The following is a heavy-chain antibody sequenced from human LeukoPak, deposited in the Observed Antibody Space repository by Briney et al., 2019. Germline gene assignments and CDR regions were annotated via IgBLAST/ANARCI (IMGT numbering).Heavy chain of an antibody. J-gene: IGHJ5*01. CDR1: RFISRGYW. CDR2: IKQDGSEK. Sequence: GGALRLSCAASRFISRGYWMSWVRQAPGKGLEWVANIKQDGSEKYYVDSVKGRFTISRDNAKNSLYLEMNNLRAEDTALYYCAREYYGSGSYDSWGHGTLVTVSS. D-gene: IGHD3-10*01. CDR3: AREYYGSGSYDS. V-gene: IGHV3-7*01.